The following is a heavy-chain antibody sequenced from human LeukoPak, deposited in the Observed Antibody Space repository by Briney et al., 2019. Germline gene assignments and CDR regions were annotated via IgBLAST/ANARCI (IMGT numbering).Heavy chain of an antibody. CDR1: GFTFSSYG. Sequence: PGGSLKLSCAASGFTFSSYGMHWVRQAPSKGLEWVAVIWYDGSNKYYADSVKGRFTISRDNSKNTLYLQMNSLRAEDTAVYYCARETGTGDLWGQGTLVTVSS. V-gene: IGHV3-33*08. CDR3: ARETGTGDL. CDR2: IWYDGSNK. J-gene: IGHJ4*02. D-gene: IGHD1-1*01.